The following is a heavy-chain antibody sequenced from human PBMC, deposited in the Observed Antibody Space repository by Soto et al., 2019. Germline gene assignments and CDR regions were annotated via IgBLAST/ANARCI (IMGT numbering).Heavy chain of an antibody. CDR1: GDSITSSNW. J-gene: IGHJ4*02. CDR2: IYHSGAT. Sequence: QVQLQESGPGLVKPSGTLSLTCAVSGDSITSSNWWSWVRQAPGKGLEWIGEIYHSGATTYNPSLQSRATISVDPSNNHFSLKLTSVTAADTAVYFCARDLGTVTDYWGRGTLVTVAS. D-gene: IGHD4-17*01. V-gene: IGHV4-4*02. CDR3: ARDLGTVTDY.